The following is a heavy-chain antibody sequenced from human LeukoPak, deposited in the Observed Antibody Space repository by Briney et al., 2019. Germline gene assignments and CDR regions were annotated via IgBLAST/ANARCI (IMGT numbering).Heavy chain of an antibody. CDR3: ARWAVAGQGGFDY. CDR1: GGSISSYY. V-gene: IGHV4-4*09. Sequence: SETLSLTCTVSGGSISSYYRSWIRQPPRKGLEWIGYIYASGSTNYNPSLRSRVTISVDTSKNQFSLKLSSVTAADTAVYYCARWAVAGQGGFDYWGQGTLVTVSS. D-gene: IGHD6-19*01. CDR2: IYASGST. J-gene: IGHJ4*02.